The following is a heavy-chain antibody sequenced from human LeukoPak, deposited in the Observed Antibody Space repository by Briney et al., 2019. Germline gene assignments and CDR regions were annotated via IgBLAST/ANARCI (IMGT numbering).Heavy chain of an antibody. V-gene: IGHV3-30*18. Sequence: GGSLRLSCAASGFTFSSYGMHWVRQAPGKGLEWVAVISYDGSNKYYADSVKGRFTISRDNSKNTLYLQMNSLRAEDTAVYYCAKDLDCSGGSCYSRNYYYYYYMDVWGKGTTVTVSS. CDR2: ISYDGSNK. J-gene: IGHJ6*03. D-gene: IGHD2-15*01. CDR1: GFTFSSYG. CDR3: AKDLDCSGGSCYSRNYYYYYYMDV.